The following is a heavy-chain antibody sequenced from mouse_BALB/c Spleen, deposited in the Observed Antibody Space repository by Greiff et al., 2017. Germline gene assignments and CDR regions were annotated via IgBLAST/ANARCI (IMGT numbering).Heavy chain of an antibody. V-gene: IGHV1-54*01. CDR2: INPGSGGT. J-gene: IGHJ4*01. CDR1: GYAFTNYL. CDR3: ARREVYDDGMDY. Sequence: QVQLQQSGAELVRPGTSVKVSCKASGYAFTNYLIEWVKQRPGQGLEWIGVINPGSGGTNYNEKFKGKATLTADKSSSTAYMQLSSLTSDDSAVYCCARREVYDDGMDYWGQGTSVTVSS. D-gene: IGHD2-12*01.